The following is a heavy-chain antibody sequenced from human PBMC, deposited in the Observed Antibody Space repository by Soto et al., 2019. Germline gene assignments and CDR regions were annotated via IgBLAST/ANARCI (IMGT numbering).Heavy chain of an antibody. CDR1: GDSISGSY. J-gene: IGHJ4*02. D-gene: IGHD1-26*01. V-gene: IGHV4-4*09. CDR3: ARPSGSYLYYFDY. CDR2: IYNSGST. Sequence: SETLSLTCAVSGDSISGSYWSWIRQPPGRGLEWIGHIYNSGSTYSNPSLKSRVTVSLDTSKNQFSLKLSSVTAADTAVYYCARPSGSYLYYFDYWGQGTLVTVSS.